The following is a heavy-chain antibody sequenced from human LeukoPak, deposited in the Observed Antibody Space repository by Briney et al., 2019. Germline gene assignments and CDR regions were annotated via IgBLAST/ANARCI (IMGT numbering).Heavy chain of an antibody. CDR1: GVSISSGSYY. Sequence: SETLSLTCTVSGVSISSGSYYWSWIRQPAGKGLEWIGRIYTSGSTNYNPSLKSRVTISVDTSKNQFSLKLSSVTAADTAVYYCATRYNWNDAYYYYYYMDVWGKGTTVTVSS. CDR2: IYTSGST. J-gene: IGHJ6*03. CDR3: ATRYNWNDAYYYYYYMDV. V-gene: IGHV4-61*02. D-gene: IGHD1-20*01.